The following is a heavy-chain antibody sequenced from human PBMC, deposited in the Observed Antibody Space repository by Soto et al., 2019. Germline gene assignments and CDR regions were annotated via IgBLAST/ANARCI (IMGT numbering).Heavy chain of an antibody. Sequence: GGSLRLSCAASGFTFSSYAMSWVRQAPGKGLEWVSVIGGSGDNTYYADSVKGRFTISRDNSKNTLYMQMNSLRAEDTAVYYCVKTIQYSSGWLHGYLQSWGQGTQVTVSS. CDR1: GFTFSSYA. CDR3: VKTIQYSSGWLHGYLQS. J-gene: IGHJ1*01. D-gene: IGHD6-19*01. CDR2: IGGSGDNT. V-gene: IGHV3-23*01.